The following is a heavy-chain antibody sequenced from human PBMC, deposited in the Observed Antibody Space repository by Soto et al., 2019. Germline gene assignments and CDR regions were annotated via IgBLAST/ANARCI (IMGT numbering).Heavy chain of an antibody. J-gene: IGHJ4*02. CDR2: IYWDDDK. CDR1: GFSLSTSDVA. D-gene: IGHD5-12*01. V-gene: IGHV2-5*02. Sequence: QITLKESGPTLVRPTQTLTLTCTFSGFSLSTSDVAVAWIRQPPGEALEWLALIYWDDDKRYNPSLKSRLTITMDPSKDQVVLTMSNMGHMDTATYFCAHSQRGPRDFWGPGILVTVSS. CDR3: AHSQRGPRDF.